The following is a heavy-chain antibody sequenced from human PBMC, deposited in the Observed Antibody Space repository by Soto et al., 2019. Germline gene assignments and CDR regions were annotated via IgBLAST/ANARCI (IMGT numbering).Heavy chain of an antibody. J-gene: IGHJ6*02. CDR2: INAGNGNT. V-gene: IGHV1-3*01. CDR3: ATSGHYYYGMDV. CDR1: GYTFTSYA. D-gene: IGHD3-3*01. Sequence: GASVKVSCKASGYTFTSYAMHWVRQAPGQRLEWMGWINAGNGNTKYSQKFQGRVTITRDTSASTAYMELSSLRSEDTAVYYCATSGHYYYGMDVWGQGTTVTVSS.